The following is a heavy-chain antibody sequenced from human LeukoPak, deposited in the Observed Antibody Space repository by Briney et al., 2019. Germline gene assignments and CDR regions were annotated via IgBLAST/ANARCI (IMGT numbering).Heavy chain of an antibody. Sequence: ASVKVSCKASGGTFSSYAISWVRQAPGQGLEWMGGIIPIFGTANYAQKFQGRVTITADESTSTAYMELSSLRSEDTAVYYCARIAVAGPGGYYYYGMDVWGQGTTVTVSS. CDR1: GGTFSSYA. CDR3: ARIAVAGPGGYYYYGMDV. J-gene: IGHJ6*02. CDR2: IIPIFGTA. D-gene: IGHD6-19*01. V-gene: IGHV1-69*13.